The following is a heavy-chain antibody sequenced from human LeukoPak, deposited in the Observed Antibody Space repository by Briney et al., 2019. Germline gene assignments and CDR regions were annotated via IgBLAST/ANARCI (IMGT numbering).Heavy chain of an antibody. CDR2: IYTIGNT. Sequence: KPSETLSLTCTVSGGSISSYYWSWIRQPAGKGLEWIGRIYTIGNTNYNPSLKSRVTMSVDTSKNQFSLKLNSVTAADTAVYYCARSRYYHDSSSYCGFDYWGQGTLVTVSS. CDR1: GGSISSYY. J-gene: IGHJ4*02. V-gene: IGHV4-4*07. CDR3: ARSRYYHDSSSYCGFDY. D-gene: IGHD3-22*01.